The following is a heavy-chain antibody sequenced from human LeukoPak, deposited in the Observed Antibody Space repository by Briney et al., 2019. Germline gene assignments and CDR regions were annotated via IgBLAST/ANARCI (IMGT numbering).Heavy chain of an antibody. CDR3: AAAPIEMQQRGFDY. D-gene: IGHD5-24*01. J-gene: IGHJ4*02. V-gene: IGHV1-58*02. Sequence: SVKLSCKASGFTFSNSAMQWVRQARGQRLEWIGWIVVASGNTKYAQKFQERVTITRDMSTSTAYMELSSLRPEDTALYYCAAAPIEMQQRGFDYWGQGSLVTVSS. CDR1: GFTFSNSA. CDR2: IVVASGNT.